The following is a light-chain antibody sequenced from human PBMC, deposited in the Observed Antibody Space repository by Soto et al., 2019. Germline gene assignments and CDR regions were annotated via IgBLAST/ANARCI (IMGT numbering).Light chain of an antibody. Sequence: QSALTQPPSASGSRGQSVTISCTGTSSDVGGYNYVSWYQQHPGKAPKLMIYEVSKRPSGVPDSFSGSKSGNTASLTVSVLQPEDEADYYCSSYAGSNNLGVFGGGTKVTVL. CDR3: SSYAGSNNLGV. J-gene: IGLJ3*02. CDR1: SSDVGGYNY. CDR2: EVS. V-gene: IGLV2-8*01.